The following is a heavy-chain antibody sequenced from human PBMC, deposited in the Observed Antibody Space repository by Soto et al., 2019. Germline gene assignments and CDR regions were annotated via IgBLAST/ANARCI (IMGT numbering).Heavy chain of an antibody. D-gene: IGHD3-16*02. CDR2: IILILGIA. CDR3: ATSRWVHLGELSCRRNWFDP. Sequence: GASVKVSCKASGGTFSSYTISWVRQAPGQGLEWMGRIILILGIANYAQKFQGRVTITADKSTSTAYMELSSLRSEDTAVYYCATSRWVHLGELSCRRNWFDPWGQGTLVTVSS. J-gene: IGHJ5*02. CDR1: GGTFSSYT. V-gene: IGHV1-69*02.